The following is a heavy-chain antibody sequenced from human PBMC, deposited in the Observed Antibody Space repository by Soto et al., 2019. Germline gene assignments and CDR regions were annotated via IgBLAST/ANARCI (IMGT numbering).Heavy chain of an antibody. CDR2: IYSGGST. CDR1: GFTVSSNY. J-gene: IGHJ5*02. V-gene: IGHV3-53*02. Sequence: EVQLVETGGGLIQPGGSLRLSCAASGFTVSSNYMSWVRQAPGKGLEWVSVIYSGGSTYYADSVKGRFTISRDNSKNTQYLQMNSLRAEDTAVYYCARSVHQQVFGVVIGGWFDPWGQGTLVTVSS. CDR3: ARSVHQQVFGVVIGGWFDP. D-gene: IGHD3-3*01.